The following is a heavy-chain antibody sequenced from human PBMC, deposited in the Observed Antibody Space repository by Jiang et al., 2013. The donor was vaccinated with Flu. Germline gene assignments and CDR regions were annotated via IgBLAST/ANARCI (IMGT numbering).Heavy chain of an antibody. CDR2: IIPLLGIT. CDR3: AREGLLGFDY. J-gene: IGHJ4*02. Sequence: KVSCKASGGTFSSYGISWVRQAPGQGLEWMGRIIPLLGITNSAQNFQGKVTFTADKSTSTTYMELNSLNSDDTAVYYCAREGLLGFDYWGQGTLVTVSS. V-gene: IGHV1-69*04. CDR1: GGTFSSYG.